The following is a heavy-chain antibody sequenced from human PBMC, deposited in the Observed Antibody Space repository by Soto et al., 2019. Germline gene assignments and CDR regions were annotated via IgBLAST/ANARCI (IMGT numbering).Heavy chain of an antibody. CDR3: AGPGDTAEYYFDY. V-gene: IGHV1-69*01. D-gene: IGHD5-18*01. J-gene: IGHJ4*02. CDR1: GGTFSSYA. CDR2: ISPIFGTA. Sequence: QVQLVQSGAEVKKPGSSVKVSCTASGGTFSSYAISWVRQAPGQGLEWMGGISPIFGTAHYAQKFQGRVTITADESTSTAYIELSSLSSEDTAVYYVAGPGDTAEYYFDYWGQGTLVTVSS.